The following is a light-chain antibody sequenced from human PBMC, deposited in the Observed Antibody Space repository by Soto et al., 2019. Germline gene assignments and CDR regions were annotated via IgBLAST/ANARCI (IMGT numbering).Light chain of an antibody. CDR1: QDISSA. J-gene: IGKJ1*01. Sequence: DTQLTHSPSFLSASVGDRVTITCRASQDISSALAWYQQKPGKAPKVLIHAASTLQSGVPSRFSGSGSGTEFTLTISSLQPEDFATYYCLQHNSYPQTFGQGTKVDIK. CDR2: AAS. V-gene: IGKV1-9*01. CDR3: LQHNSYPQT.